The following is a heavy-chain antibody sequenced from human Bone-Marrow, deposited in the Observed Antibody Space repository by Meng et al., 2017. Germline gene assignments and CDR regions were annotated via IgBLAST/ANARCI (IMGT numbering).Heavy chain of an antibody. Sequence: SETLSLTCAVYGGSFSGYYWSWIRQPPGKGLEWIGEINHSGSTNYNPSLKSRVTMSVDTSKNQFSLKVSSVTSADTAVYYCARLFSGKNRPFDYWGQGTLVTVSS. CDR1: GGSFSGYY. V-gene: IGHV4-34*01. D-gene: IGHD1-26*01. CDR3: ARLFSGKNRPFDY. CDR2: INHSGST. J-gene: IGHJ4*02.